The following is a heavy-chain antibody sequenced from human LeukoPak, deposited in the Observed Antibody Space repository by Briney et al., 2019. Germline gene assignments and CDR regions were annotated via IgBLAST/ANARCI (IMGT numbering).Heavy chain of an antibody. CDR2: INPNSGGT. Sequence: ASVKVSCKASGYTFTGCYMHWVRQAPGQGLEWMGWINPNSGGTNYAQKFQGRVTMTRDTSISTAYMELSRLRSDDTAVYYCAREIVRRWLQGGNFDYWGQGTLVTVSS. V-gene: IGHV1-2*02. D-gene: IGHD5-24*01. J-gene: IGHJ4*02. CDR3: AREIVRRWLQGGNFDY. CDR1: GYTFTGCY.